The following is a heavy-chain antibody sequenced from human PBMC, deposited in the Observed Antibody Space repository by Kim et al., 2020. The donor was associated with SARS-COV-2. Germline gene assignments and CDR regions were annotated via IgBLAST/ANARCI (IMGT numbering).Heavy chain of an antibody. CDR2: INHSGST. CDR1: GGSFSGYY. Sequence: SETLSLTCAVYGGSFSGYYWSWIRQPPGKGLEWIGEINHSGSTNYNPSFKSRVTISVDTSKNQSSLKLSSVTAADTAVYYFARRGDFWSGYSEYYSDSWG. CDR3: ARRGDFWSGYSEYYSDS. D-gene: IGHD3-3*01. J-gene: IGHJ5*01. V-gene: IGHV4-34*01.